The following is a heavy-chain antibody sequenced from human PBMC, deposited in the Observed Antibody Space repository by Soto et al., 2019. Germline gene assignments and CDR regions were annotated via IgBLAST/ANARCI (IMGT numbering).Heavy chain of an antibody. Sequence: QVQLVQSGAEVKKPGSSVKVSCKASGGTFSSYAISWVRKAPGQGPEWMGGIIPIYGTANYAQKFQGRDTITADESTSTAYMELSSLRSEGTVVYDGARVTARMATISWFAPWVQGTLVTVSS. D-gene: IGHD5-12*01. V-gene: IGHV1-69*01. CDR2: IIPIYGTA. CDR3: ARVTARMATISWFAP. J-gene: IGHJ5*02. CDR1: GGTFSSYA.